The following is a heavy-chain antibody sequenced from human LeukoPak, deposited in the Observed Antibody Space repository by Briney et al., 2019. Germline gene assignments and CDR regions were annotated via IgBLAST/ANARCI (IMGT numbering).Heavy chain of an antibody. Sequence: ASVTVSCKASGLSLTHDGISWVRQAPGQGLEWMGWISAYNGNTNYAQKLQGRVTMTTDTSTSTAYMELRSLRSDDTAVYYCARDRRIAVAGTHDYWGQGTLVTVSS. J-gene: IGHJ4*02. D-gene: IGHD6-19*01. CDR3: ARDRRIAVAGTHDY. CDR1: GLSLTHDG. CDR2: ISAYNGNT. V-gene: IGHV1-18*01.